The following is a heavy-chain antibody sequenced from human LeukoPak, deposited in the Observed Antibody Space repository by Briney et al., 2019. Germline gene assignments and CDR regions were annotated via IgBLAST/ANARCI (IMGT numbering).Heavy chain of an antibody. V-gene: IGHV3-74*01. CDR2: INSDGSIT. D-gene: IGHD2-15*01. J-gene: IGHJ4*02. CDR1: GFAFTNSW. CDR3: ARGEYCSGGSCYLNFDY. Sequence: GGSLRLSCAASGFAFTNSWMHWVRQAPGKGLVWVSRINSDGSITDYADSVKGRFTISRDNAKNTLYLQMNSLRAEDTAVYYCARGEYCSGGSCYLNFDYWGQGTLVTVSS.